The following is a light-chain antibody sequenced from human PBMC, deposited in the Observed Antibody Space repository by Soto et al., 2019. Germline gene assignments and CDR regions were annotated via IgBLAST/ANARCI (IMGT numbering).Light chain of an antibody. V-gene: IGKV1-39*01. CDR3: QQSYMDPIT. J-gene: IGKJ5*01. Sequence: DIQMTQSPSSLSASVGDRVTITCRASQSISSYLNWYQQKPGKAPKLLIYAASSLQSGVPSRFSGSGSGTDLTLSISSVQPEDFATYFCQQSYMDPITFGQGTRLEIK. CDR2: AAS. CDR1: QSISSY.